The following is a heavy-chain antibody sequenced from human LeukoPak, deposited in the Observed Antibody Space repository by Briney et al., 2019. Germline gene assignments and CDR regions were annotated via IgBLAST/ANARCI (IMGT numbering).Heavy chain of an antibody. CDR3: AKMKGATEYNYYAMDV. CDR1: GLTFSSFA. CDR2: ITGSAGAT. D-gene: IGHD5-24*01. Sequence: QPGASLRLPCAVSGLTFSSFAMSWVRQAPGKGLEWVSAITGSAGATWYADAVKGRFTISRDNSKNTMYLQMNSLGAEDTALYYCAKMKGATEYNYYAMDVWGKGTMVSVSS. V-gene: IGHV3-23*01. J-gene: IGHJ6*04.